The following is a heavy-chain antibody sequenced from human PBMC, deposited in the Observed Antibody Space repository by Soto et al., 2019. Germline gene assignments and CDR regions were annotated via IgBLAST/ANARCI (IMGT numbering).Heavy chain of an antibody. J-gene: IGHJ5*02. D-gene: IGHD2-2*01. CDR1: GFTFSSYG. CDR3: ARGLGYCSSTSCYGWFDP. V-gene: IGHV3-30*03. CDR2: ISYDGSNK. Sequence: PGGSLRLSCAASGFTFSSYGMHWVRQAPGKGLEWVAVISYDGSNKYYADSVKGRFTISRDNSKNTLYLQMNSLRAEDTAVYYCARGLGYCSSTSCYGWFDPWGQGTLVTVSS.